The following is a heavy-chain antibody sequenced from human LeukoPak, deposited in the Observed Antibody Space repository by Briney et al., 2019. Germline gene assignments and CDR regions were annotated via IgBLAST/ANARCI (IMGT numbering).Heavy chain of an antibody. CDR2: IYHSGST. J-gene: IGHJ4*02. CDR1: GYSISSGYY. D-gene: IGHD3-16*01. CDR3: ARHRVWKGYYFDY. Sequence: PSETLSLTCAVSGYSISSGYYWGWIRQPPGKGLGWIGSIYHSGSTYYNASLKSRVTISVDTSKNQFSLKLSSVTAADTAVYYCARHRVWKGYYFDYWGQGTLVTVSS. V-gene: IGHV4-38-2*01.